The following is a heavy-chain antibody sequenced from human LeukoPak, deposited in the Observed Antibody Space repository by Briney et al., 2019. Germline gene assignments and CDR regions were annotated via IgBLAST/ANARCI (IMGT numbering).Heavy chain of an antibody. J-gene: IGHJ6*03. CDR2: IYTSGST. CDR3: ARLTPPDQVYYYYYYYMDV. Sequence: PSETLSLTCTVSGGSISSYYWSWIRQPPGKGLEWNGYIYTSGSTNYNPSLKSRVTISVDTSKNQFSLKLSSVTAADTAVYYCARLTPPDQVYYYYYYYMDVWGKGTTVTVSS. D-gene: IGHD1-14*01. V-gene: IGHV4-4*09. CDR1: GGSISSYY.